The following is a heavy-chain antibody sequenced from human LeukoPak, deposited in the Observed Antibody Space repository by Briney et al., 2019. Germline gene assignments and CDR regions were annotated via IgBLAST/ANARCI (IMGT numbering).Heavy chain of an antibody. CDR1: GPSISSYY. D-gene: IGHD1-26*01. J-gene: IGHJ4*02. Sequence: PSETLSLTCTVSGPSISSYYWSWIRQPPGQGLEWIGYIYYSGSTNYNPSLKSRVTISVDTSKNQFSLKLSSVTAADTAVYYCARHKSGSYYSFDYWGQGTLVTVSS. CDR3: ARHKSGSYYSFDY. CDR2: IYYSGST. V-gene: IGHV4-59*08.